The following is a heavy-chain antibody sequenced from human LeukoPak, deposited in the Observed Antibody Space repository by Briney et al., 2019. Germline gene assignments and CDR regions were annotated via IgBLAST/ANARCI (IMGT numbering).Heavy chain of an antibody. CDR1: GDSVSSDSYY. CDR3: AKSGFLEWYFDA. CDR2: IYVSGNT. Sequence: SETLSLTCTVSGDSVSSDSYYWSWVRQPAGKGLEWIGRIYVSGNTDYSPSLESRATISVDTSKNQFSLRLSSVTAADTAVYNCAKSGFLEWYFDAWGQGTLVTVSS. J-gene: IGHJ4*02. V-gene: IGHV4-61*10. D-gene: IGHD3-3*01.